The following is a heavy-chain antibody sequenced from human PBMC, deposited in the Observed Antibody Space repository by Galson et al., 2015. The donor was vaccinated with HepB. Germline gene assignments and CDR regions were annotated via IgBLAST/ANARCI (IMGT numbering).Heavy chain of an antibody. Sequence: SVRLSCAASGFTFSSYWMHWVRQAPGQGLVWVSRINSDGSITRYADSVKGRFTISRDNAKNPLYLQMSSLRAEDTAVYYCAPAGFWSGYHYYYGMDVWGQGTTVTVSS. J-gene: IGHJ6*02. D-gene: IGHD3-3*01. CDR3: APAGFWSGYHYYYGMDV. V-gene: IGHV3-74*01. CDR1: GFTFSSYW. CDR2: INSDGSIT.